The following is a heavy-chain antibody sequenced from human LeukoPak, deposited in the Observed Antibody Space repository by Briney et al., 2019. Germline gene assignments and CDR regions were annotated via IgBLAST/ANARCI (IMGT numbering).Heavy chain of an antibody. CDR2: IYSGGST. CDR1: GFTVSSNY. D-gene: IGHD2-2*01. J-gene: IGHJ6*02. CDR3: ARDIVVVPAAVRGMDV. Sequence: GGSLRLSCAASGFTVSSNYMSWVRQAPGKGLEGVSIIYSGGSTYYADSVKGRFTISRDNSKNTLYLQMNSLRAEDTAVYYCARDIVVVPAAVRGMDVWGQGTTVTVSS. V-gene: IGHV3-53*01.